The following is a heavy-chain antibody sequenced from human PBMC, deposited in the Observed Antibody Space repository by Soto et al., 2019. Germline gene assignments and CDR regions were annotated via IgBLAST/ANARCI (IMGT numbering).Heavy chain of an antibody. J-gene: IGHJ6*04. D-gene: IGHD2-15*01. CDR3: ARDDVLCDGGRCYGIPLDG. CDR1: GFTVSSKY. CDR2: IQSGGTT. V-gene: IGHV3-66*01. Sequence: PGGSLRLSCAASGFTVSSKYMTWVRQAPGKGLEWVSLIQSGGTTYYADSVKGRFTISRDTSENTLRLQMDSLRVEDTAVYYCARDDVLCDGGRCYGIPLDGWGKGTTVTVSS.